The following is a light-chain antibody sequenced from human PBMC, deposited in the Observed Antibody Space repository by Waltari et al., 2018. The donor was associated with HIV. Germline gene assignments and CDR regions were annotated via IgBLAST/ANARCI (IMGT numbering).Light chain of an antibody. Sequence: SVLTQSPSASGTPGQRVTISCSGSSANIGSNYVYWYQQLPGTAPKLLIYGSNQRPPGVPDLFSGATSVTSTALAISGLLSEDDADYYCAAWADSLTGRVFGVGTKLTVL. CDR1: SANIGSNY. CDR3: AAWADSLTGRV. V-gene: IGLV1-47*02. J-gene: IGLJ3*02. CDR2: GSN.